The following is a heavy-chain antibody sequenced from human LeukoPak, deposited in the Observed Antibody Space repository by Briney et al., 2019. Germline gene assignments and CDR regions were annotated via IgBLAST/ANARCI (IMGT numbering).Heavy chain of an antibody. CDR2: MSPNSGNT. CDR3: TRGPPNWGYDY. Sequence: ASVKVSCKASGYTFTSYDINWVRQATGQGLEWMGWMSPNSGNTGYAQKFQGRVTMTRSTSMSTAYMELSSLRSEDTAVYYCTRGPPNWGYDYWGQGTLVTVSS. CDR1: GYTFTSYD. V-gene: IGHV1-8*01. D-gene: IGHD7-27*01. J-gene: IGHJ4*02.